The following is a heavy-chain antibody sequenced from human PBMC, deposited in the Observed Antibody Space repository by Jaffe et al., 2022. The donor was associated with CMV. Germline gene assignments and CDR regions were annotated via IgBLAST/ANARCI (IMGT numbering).Heavy chain of an antibody. V-gene: IGHV1-46*01. J-gene: IGHJ6*02. CDR2: INPSGGST. CDR3: ARDRGYCTNGVCYTEYYYYYGMDV. D-gene: IGHD2-8*01. Sequence: QVQLVQSGAEVKKPGASVKVSCKASGYTFTSYYMHWVRQAPGQGLEWMGIINPSGGSTSYAQKFQGRVTMTRDTSTSTVYMELSSLRSEDTAVYYCARDRGYCTNGVCYTEYYYYYGMDVWGQGTTVTVSS. CDR1: GYTFTSYY.